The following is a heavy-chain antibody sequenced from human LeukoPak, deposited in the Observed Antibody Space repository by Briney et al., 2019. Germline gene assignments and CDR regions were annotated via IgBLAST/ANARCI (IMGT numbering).Heavy chain of an antibody. CDR1: GFTFSNAW. D-gene: IGHD6-6*01. J-gene: IGHJ4*02. V-gene: IGHV3-15*01. Sequence: PGGSLRLSCAASGFTFSNAWMSWVRQAPGKGLEWVGRIKSKTDGGTTDYAAPVKGRFTISRDDSKNTLYLQMNSLKTEDTAVYYCTTTSIAARHAAYWGQGTLVTVSS. CDR2: IKSKTDGGTT. CDR3: TTTSIAARHAAY.